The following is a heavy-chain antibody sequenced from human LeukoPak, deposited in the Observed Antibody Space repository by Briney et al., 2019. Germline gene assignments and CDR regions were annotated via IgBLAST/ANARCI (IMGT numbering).Heavy chain of an antibody. Sequence: PSETLSLTCAVYGVSFSGYYWSWLRQPPGKGLEWIGEINHSGSTNYNPSLKSRVTISVDTSKNQFSLKLNSVTAADTAVYYCARVPARRVVTTPTYFDYWGQGTLVTVSS. D-gene: IGHD2-21*02. V-gene: IGHV4-34*01. CDR2: INHSGST. CDR3: ARVPARRVVTTPTYFDY. J-gene: IGHJ4*02. CDR1: GVSFSGYY.